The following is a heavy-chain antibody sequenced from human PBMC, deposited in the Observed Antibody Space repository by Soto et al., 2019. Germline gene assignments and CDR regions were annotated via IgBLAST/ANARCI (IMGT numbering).Heavy chain of an antibody. J-gene: IGHJ6*03. V-gene: IGHV1-8*01. CDR2: MNPNSGNT. CDR1: GYTFTSYD. Sequence: ASVKVSCKASGYTFTSYDINWVRQATGQGLEWMGWMNPNSGNTGYAQKFQGRVTMTRNTSISTAYMELSSLRSEDTAVYYCARGSFNYDFWSGYYTGIVAGLRNNEKYYYYYMDVWGKGTTVTVSS. CDR3: ARGSFNYDFWSGYYTGIVAGLRNNEKYYYYYMDV. D-gene: IGHD3-3*01.